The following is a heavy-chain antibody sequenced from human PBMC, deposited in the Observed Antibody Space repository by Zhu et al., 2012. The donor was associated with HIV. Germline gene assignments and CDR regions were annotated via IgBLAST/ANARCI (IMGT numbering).Heavy chain of an antibody. CDR3: ARAATTYYYDSSGYYYGWFDP. CDR1: GYSISSGYY. J-gene: IGHJ5*02. CDR2: IYHSGST. D-gene: IGHD3-22*01. Sequence: QVQLQESGPGLVKPSETLSLTCAVSGYSISSGYYWGWIRQPPGKGLEWIGSIYHSGSTYYNPSLKSRVTISVDTSKNQFSLKLSSVTAADTAVYYCARAATTYYYDSSGYYYGWFDPWGQGTLVTVSS. V-gene: IGHV4-38-2*01.